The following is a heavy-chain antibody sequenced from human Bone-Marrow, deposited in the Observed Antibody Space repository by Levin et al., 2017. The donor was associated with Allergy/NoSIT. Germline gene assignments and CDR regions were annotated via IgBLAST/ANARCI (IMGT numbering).Heavy chain of an antibody. V-gene: IGHV1-8*01. J-gene: IGHJ4*02. CDR2: VNPKSGNI. CDR3: ARGRDSGLHYHFDY. CDR1: GYIFTSSD. D-gene: IGHD3-10*01. Sequence: AASVKVSCKASGYIFTSSDIHWVRQATGQGLEWMGWVNPKSGNIGYAQSFQGRVIMTTDTSTNTAHMQLSSLTSEDTAVYYCARGRDSGLHYHFDYWGQGTPVTVSS.